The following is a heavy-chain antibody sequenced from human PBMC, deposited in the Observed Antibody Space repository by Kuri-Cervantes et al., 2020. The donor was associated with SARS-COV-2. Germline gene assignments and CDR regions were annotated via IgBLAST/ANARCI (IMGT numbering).Heavy chain of an antibody. CDR2: IYTSGST. CDR3: ARDKLWFGELTNWFDP. CDR1: GGSISSGSYY. Sequence: SETLSLTCTVSGGSISSGSYYWSWIRQPAGKGLEWIGYIYTSGSTNYNPSLKSRVTISVDTSKNQFSLKLSSVTAADTAVYYCARDKLWFGELTNWFDPWGQGTLVTVSS. D-gene: IGHD3-10*01. V-gene: IGHV4-61*09. J-gene: IGHJ5*02.